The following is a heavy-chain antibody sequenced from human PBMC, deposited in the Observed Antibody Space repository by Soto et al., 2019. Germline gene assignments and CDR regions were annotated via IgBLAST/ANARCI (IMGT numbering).Heavy chain of an antibody. V-gene: IGHV5-51*01. J-gene: IGHJ3*02. CDR2: MYPDDSDI. Sequence: GESLKISCKASGYSFSFYWIGWVRQMPGKGLEWMAIMYPDDSDIRYSPSFEAHVTISADKSTSTAFLQWSSLKASDTAMYYCATAFVYDFENSNYYRDAFDIWGQGTLVTVS. CDR1: GYSFSFYW. CDR3: ATAFVYDFENSNYYRDAFDI. D-gene: IGHD3-22*01.